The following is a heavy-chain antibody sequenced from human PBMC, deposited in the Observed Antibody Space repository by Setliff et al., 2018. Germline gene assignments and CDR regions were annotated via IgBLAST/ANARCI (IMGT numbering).Heavy chain of an antibody. V-gene: IGHV2-70*04. J-gene: IGHJ4*02. CDR2: IDWEDDK. CDR3: ARISSSSSHFDY. CDR1: GFSLNTSGMR. Sequence: SGPTLVNPTQTLTLTCTFSGFSLNTSGMRVSWIRQPPGKALEWLARIDWEDDKFYSTSLKTRLTISKGTSKKQVVLTMTNMDPVDTATYYCARISSSSSHFDYWGPGTLVTVSS. D-gene: IGHD6-13*01.